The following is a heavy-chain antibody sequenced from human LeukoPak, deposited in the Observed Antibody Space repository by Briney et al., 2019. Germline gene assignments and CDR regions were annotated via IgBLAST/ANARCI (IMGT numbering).Heavy chain of an antibody. CDR3: ARDSPSASRKVLSALDI. V-gene: IGHV1-46*01. CDR2: INPSGGST. CDR1: GYTFTNYY. Sequence: GASVKVSCKTSGYTFTNYYIHWVRQAPGQGLEWMGIINPSGGSTTYAQNFQGRVTMTGDTSTSTAYMDLSSLRSEDTALYYCARDSPSASRKVLSALDIWGQGTMVTVSS. J-gene: IGHJ3*02.